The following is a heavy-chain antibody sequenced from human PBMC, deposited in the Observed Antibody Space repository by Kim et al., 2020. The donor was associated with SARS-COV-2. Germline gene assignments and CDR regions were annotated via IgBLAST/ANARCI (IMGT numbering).Heavy chain of an antibody. Sequence: SETLSLTCTVSGDSIRSYYWNWIRQPPGKGLEWIGLKHHSGATASNPSLKSRVTFSIDTSENQSSLKLDSVTAADTAVYYCSPWNEVKRAFEFWGPGTAVTVSS. J-gene: IGHJ3*01. CDR1: GDSIRSYY. V-gene: IGHV4-59*13. CDR3: SPWNEVKRAFEF. D-gene: IGHD1-1*01. CDR2: KHHSGAT.